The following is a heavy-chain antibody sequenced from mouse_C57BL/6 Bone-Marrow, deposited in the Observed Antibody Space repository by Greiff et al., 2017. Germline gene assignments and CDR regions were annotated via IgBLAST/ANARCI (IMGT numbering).Heavy chain of an antibody. V-gene: IGHV1-50*01. Sequence: QVQLQQPGAELVKPGASVKLSCKASGYTFTSYWMQWVKQRPGQGLEWIGEIDPSDSYTNYNQKFKGKATLTVDTASSTAYLRLSSLTSEDSAVYYCAMVAWFAYWGQGTLVTVSA. J-gene: IGHJ3*01. CDR1: GYTFTSYW. CDR2: IDPSDSYT. D-gene: IGHD1-1*02. CDR3: AMVAWFAY.